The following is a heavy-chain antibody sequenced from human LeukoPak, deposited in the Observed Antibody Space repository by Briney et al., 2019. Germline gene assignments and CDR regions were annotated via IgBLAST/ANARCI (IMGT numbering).Heavy chain of an antibody. CDR2: IYPGDSDT. D-gene: IGHD5-18*01. Sequence: GESLKISCKGSGYSFTNYWIGWVRQMPGKGLEWMGIIYPGDSDTTYSPSFQGQVTISADKSINTAYLQWSSLKASDSAMYYCARRGGGYSYGYWFDPWGQGTLVTVSS. V-gene: IGHV5-51*01. CDR3: ARRGGGYSYGYWFDP. CDR1: GYSFTNYW. J-gene: IGHJ5*02.